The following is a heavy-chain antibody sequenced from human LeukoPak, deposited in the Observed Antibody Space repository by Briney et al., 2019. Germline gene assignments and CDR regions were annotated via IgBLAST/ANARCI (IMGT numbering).Heavy chain of an antibody. CDR3: TTKVIRGNSGDDYDD. Sequence: GGSLRLSCAASGVTFRSYGMHWVRQAPGKGLEWVALISSDGNDKLYGDSVRGRFTISRDDSKSTLYMQMNSLRAEDTAVYYCTTKVIRGNSGDDYDDWGQGTLVTVSS. V-gene: IGHV3-30*03. CDR1: GVTFRSYG. J-gene: IGHJ4*02. D-gene: IGHD5-12*01. CDR2: ISSDGNDK.